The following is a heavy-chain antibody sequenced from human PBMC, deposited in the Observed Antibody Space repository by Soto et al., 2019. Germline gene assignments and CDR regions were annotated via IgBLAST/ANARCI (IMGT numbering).Heavy chain of an antibody. CDR1: GYTFTSYG. CDR2: ISAYNGNT. J-gene: IGHJ4*02. CDR3: ARVSPLWLGELLLGGY. Sequence: GASVKVSCKASGYTFTSYGISWVRQAPGQGLEWMGWISAYNGNTNYAQKLQGRVTMTTDTSTSTAYMELRSLRSDDTALYYCARVSPLWLGELLLGGYWGQGTLVTVSS. D-gene: IGHD3-10*01. V-gene: IGHV1-18*01.